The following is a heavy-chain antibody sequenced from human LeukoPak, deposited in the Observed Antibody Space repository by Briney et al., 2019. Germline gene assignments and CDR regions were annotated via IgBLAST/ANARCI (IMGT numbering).Heavy chain of an antibody. CDR2: IWNDGNDK. CDR3: ARDNSGSYSFVDY. Sequence: AGGSLRPSCEASGFTFSSYGMHWVRQAPGKGLERVAGIWNDGNDKYYADSVKGRFIISRDNSKNTLYLQMNSLRAEDTAVYYCARDNSGSYSFVDYWGQGTLVTVSS. CDR1: GFTFSSYG. J-gene: IGHJ4*02. D-gene: IGHD3-10*01. V-gene: IGHV3-33*01.